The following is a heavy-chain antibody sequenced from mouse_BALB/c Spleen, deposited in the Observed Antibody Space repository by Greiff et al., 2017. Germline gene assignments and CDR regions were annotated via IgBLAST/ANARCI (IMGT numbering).Heavy chain of an antibody. CDR2: IYPGSGST. V-gene: IGHV1S22*01. CDR1: GYTFTSYW. J-gene: IGHJ3*01. D-gene: IGHD2-4*01. CDR3: NAWTMITTAWFAY. Sequence: LQQPGSELVRPGASVKLSCKASGYTFTSYWMHWVKQRPGQGLEWIGNIYPGSGSTNYDEKFKSKATMTADTSSNTAYLQLSSLTSEDTAVYYCNAWTMITTAWFAYWGQGTLVTVSA.